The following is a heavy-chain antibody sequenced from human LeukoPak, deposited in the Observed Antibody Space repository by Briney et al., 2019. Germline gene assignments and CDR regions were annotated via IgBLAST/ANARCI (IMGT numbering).Heavy chain of an antibody. V-gene: IGHV3-23*01. CDR2: ISGSGGST. D-gene: IGHD3-22*01. CDR1: GFTFSSYA. CDR3: AKTTYYDSSEGGFFDY. Sequence: PGGSLRLSCAASGFTFSSYAMSWVRQAPGKGLEWVSAISGSGGSTYYADSVKGRFTISRDNSKNTLYLQMSSLRAEDTAVYYCAKTTYYDSSEGGFFDYWGQGTLVTVSS. J-gene: IGHJ4*02.